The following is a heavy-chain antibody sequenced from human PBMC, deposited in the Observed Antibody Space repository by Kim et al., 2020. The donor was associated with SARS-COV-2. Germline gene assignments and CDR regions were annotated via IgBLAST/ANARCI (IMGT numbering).Heavy chain of an antibody. CDR3: VMGFFGMDV. CDR2: GGRH. V-gene: IGHV3-23*01. D-gene: IGHD3-3*01. Sequence: GGRHHYADSVNGRFTTPRDRSNNTLYLQMNSLRLEDTAIYYCVMGFFGMDVWGQGTTVTVSS. J-gene: IGHJ6*02.